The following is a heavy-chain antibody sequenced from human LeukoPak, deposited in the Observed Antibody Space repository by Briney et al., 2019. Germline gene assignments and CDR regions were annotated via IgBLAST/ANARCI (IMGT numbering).Heavy chain of an antibody. CDR2: IYSGGST. CDR1: GFTVSSNY. V-gene: IGHV3-53*01. Sequence: GGSLRLSCAASGFTVSSNYMSWVRQAPGKGLEWVSAIYSGGSTYYADSVKGRFTISRDNSKNTLYLQMNSLRAEDTAVYYCARIRVAYGSGPYYFDYWGQGTLVTVSS. J-gene: IGHJ4*02. CDR3: ARIRVAYGSGPYYFDY. D-gene: IGHD3-10*01.